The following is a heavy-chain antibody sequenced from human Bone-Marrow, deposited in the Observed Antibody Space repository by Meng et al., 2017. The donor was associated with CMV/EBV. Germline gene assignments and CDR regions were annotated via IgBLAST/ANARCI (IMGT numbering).Heavy chain of an antibody. CDR3: ARRIAAAGLDY. J-gene: IGHJ4*02. V-gene: IGHV1-3*01. Sequence: SCKASGYTFTSYYMHWVRQAPGQRLEWMGWIIVGNGNTKYSQKFQGRVTITRDTSASTAYMELSSLRSEDTAVYYCARRIAAAGLDYWGQGTLVTVSS. D-gene: IGHD6-13*01. CDR1: GYTFTSYY. CDR2: IIVGNGNT.